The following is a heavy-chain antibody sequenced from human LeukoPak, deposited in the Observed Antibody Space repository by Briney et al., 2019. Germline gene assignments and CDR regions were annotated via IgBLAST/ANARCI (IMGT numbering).Heavy chain of an antibody. Sequence: PSETLSLTCTISGGSISSYYWSWIRQPPGKGLEWIRYIYYTGSTNHNPSLKRRVTISVDTSKNQFSLKLSSVTAADTAVYYCARVVYSGYDFRGAMDVWGKGTTVTVSS. CDR2: IYYTGST. J-gene: IGHJ6*03. CDR1: GGSISSYY. CDR3: ARVVYSGYDFRGAMDV. D-gene: IGHD5-12*01. V-gene: IGHV4-59*01.